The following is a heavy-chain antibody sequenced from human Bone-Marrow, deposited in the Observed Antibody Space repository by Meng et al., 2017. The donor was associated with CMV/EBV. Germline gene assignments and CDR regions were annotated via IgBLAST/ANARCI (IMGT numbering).Heavy chain of an antibody. J-gene: IGHJ4*02. V-gene: IGHV1-2*02. CDR1: GYTLTCYY. D-gene: IGHD6-19*01. Sequence: QVELVREGAEVKKPGASVQVSGKGSGYTLTCYYKHWVQQAPGQGLEWMGWINPNTDTNYAQNFQGRVTMTRDMSINTAYMELSRLTSGDTAVYYCARSSGWSRFDYWGQGTLVTVSS. CDR2: INPNTDT. CDR3: ARSSGWSRFDY.